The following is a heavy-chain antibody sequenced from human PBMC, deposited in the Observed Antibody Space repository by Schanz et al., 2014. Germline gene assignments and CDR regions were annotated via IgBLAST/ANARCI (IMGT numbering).Heavy chain of an antibody. J-gene: IGHJ4*02. V-gene: IGHV3-30-3*01. Sequence: VQLVESGGGLVKPGGSLRLSCAASGFTFSSYAMHWVRQAPGKGLEWVAVISYDGRNKYYADSVKGRFTISRDNSKNTLYLHMNTLRSEDTAVYYCAKDSTHIDIVLVPTAIDYWGQGTLVTVSS. D-gene: IGHD2-2*01. CDR3: AKDSTHIDIVLVPTAIDY. CDR1: GFTFSSYA. CDR2: ISYDGRNK.